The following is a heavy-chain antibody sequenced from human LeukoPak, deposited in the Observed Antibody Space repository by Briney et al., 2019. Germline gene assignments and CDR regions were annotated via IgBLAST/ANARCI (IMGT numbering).Heavy chain of an antibody. V-gene: IGHV3-30*02. Sequence: PGGSLRLSCAASGFTFSSYGMHWVRQAPGQGLEGVAFIRYDGSNKYNADSVKGRFTISRDNSKNTLYLQMNSLRAEDTAVYYCAKDLRGSSSWYYFDYWGQGTLVTVSS. D-gene: IGHD6-13*01. CDR2: IRYDGSNK. CDR1: GFTFSSYG. J-gene: IGHJ4*02. CDR3: AKDLRGSSSWYYFDY.